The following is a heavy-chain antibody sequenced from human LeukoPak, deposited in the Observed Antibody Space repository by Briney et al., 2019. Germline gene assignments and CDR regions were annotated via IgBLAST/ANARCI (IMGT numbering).Heavy chain of an antibody. CDR1: GGSFSGYY. V-gene: IGHV4-34*01. CDR3: ARQGDTLVRGVPSVAYLRWFDP. CDR2: INHSGST. D-gene: IGHD3-10*01. J-gene: IGHJ5*02. Sequence: SETLSLTCAVYGGSFSGYYWSWIRQPPGKGLEWNGEINHSGSTNYNPSLKSRVTISVDTSKNQFSLKLGSVTAADTAVYYCARQGDTLVRGVPSVAYLRWFDPWGQGTLVTVSS.